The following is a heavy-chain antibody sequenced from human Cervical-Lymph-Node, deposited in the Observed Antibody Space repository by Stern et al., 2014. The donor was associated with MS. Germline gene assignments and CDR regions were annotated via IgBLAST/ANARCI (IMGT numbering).Heavy chain of an antibody. CDR3: AKVYGSGPFDY. V-gene: IGHV3-23*04. Sequence: EVQLVESGGTLVQPGGSLRLSCAASGFTFSSSAMSWVRQAPGTGLEWVSVISGSDGSTFYADSVKGRFTISRDNSKNTLFLQMNSLRAEDTAVYYCAKVYGSGPFDYWGQGTLVTVSS. J-gene: IGHJ4*02. CDR1: GFTFSSSA. D-gene: IGHD6-19*01. CDR2: ISGSDGST.